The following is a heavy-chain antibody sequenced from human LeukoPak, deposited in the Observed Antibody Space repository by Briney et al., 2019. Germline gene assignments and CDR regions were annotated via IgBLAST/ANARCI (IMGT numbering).Heavy chain of an antibody. CDR1: GFIFDNYA. Sequence: PGGSLRLSCVASGFIFDNYALSWVRQAPGKGLEWVSGISGSADNTYYADSVKGRFTFSRDISKNTVYLQMNNLRVDDTAVYYCAKGPKLGDGFHCDYWGQGTLVTVSS. J-gene: IGHJ4*02. CDR2: ISGSADNT. CDR3: AKGPKLGDGFHCDY. V-gene: IGHV3-23*01. D-gene: IGHD5-24*01.